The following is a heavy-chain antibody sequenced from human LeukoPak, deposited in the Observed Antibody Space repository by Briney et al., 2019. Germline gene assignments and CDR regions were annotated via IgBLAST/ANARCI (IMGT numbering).Heavy chain of an antibody. Sequence: PSETLSLTCTVSGGSISSSSYYWGWIRQPPGRGLEWIGSIYYSGSTYYNPSLKSRVTISVDTSKNQFSLKLSSVTAADTAVYYCARSYYYDSSGAGWFDPWGQGTLVTVSS. CDR2: IYYSGST. D-gene: IGHD3-22*01. J-gene: IGHJ5*02. CDR1: GGSISSSSYY. V-gene: IGHV4-39*07. CDR3: ARSYYYDSSGAGWFDP.